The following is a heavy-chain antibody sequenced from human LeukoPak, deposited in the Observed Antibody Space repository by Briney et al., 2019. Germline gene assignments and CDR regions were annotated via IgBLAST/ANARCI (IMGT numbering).Heavy chain of an antibody. D-gene: IGHD4-23*01. CDR1: GYTFSSHD. CDR2: MNLNSGDT. CDR3: ARDLRNYGGNSQFDY. J-gene: IGHJ4*02. V-gene: IGHV1-8*01. Sequence: ASVKVSCKASGYTFSSHDIYWVRQAPGQGLEWMGWMNLNSGDTYYAQNFQGRFSITSDTSKSTTYMDLASLAPEDTDVYYCARDLRNYGGNSQFDYWGQGTLVTVSS.